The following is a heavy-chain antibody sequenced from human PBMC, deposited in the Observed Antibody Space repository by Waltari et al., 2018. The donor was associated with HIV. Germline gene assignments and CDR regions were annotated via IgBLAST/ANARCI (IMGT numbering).Heavy chain of an antibody. CDR2: IYSGGST. D-gene: IGHD3-10*01. J-gene: IGHJ6*02. CDR3: ARNTYGSGSDLDYYGMDV. CDR1: GFTVSSNY. V-gene: IGHV3-53*02. Sequence: EVQLVETGGGLIPPGGSLRLSCAASGFTVSSNYMSWVRQAPGKGLEWVSVIYSGGSTYYADSVKGRFTISRDNSKNTLYLQMNSLRAEDTAVYYCARNTYGSGSDLDYYGMDVWGQGTTVTVSS.